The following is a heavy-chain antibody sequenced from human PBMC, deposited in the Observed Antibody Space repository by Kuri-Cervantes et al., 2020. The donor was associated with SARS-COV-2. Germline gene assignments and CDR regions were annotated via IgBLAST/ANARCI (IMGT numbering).Heavy chain of an antibody. CDR3: AKVDSSGTGAFDI. J-gene: IGHJ3*02. V-gene: IGHV3-23*01. CDR1: GFTFSSYA. CDR2: ISGSGGST. D-gene: IGHD3-22*01. Sequence: GESLKISCAASGFTFSSYAMSWVRQAPGKGLEWVSAISGSGGSTYYADSVKGRFTISRDNSKNTLYLQMNSLRAEDTAVYYCAKVDSSGTGAFDIWGQGTTVTVSS.